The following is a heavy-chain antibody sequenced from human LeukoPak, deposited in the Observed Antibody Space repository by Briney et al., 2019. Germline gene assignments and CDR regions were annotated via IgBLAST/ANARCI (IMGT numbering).Heavy chain of an antibody. CDR3: ARLPYYYDSSGYSDY. CDR2: IYTSGST. Sequence: SETLSLTCTVSGGSISSYYWSWIRQPAGKGLEWIGRIYTSGSTNYNPSLKSRVIMSVDTSKNQFSLKLSSVTAADTAVYYCARLPYYYDSSGYSDYWGQGTLVTVSS. V-gene: IGHV4-4*07. D-gene: IGHD3-22*01. J-gene: IGHJ4*02. CDR1: GGSISSYY.